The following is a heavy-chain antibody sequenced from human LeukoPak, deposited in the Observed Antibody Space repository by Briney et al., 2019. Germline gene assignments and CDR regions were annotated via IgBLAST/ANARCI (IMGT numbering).Heavy chain of an antibody. V-gene: IGHV4-39*07. J-gene: IGHJ5*02. Sequence: SETLSLTCTVSGGSISSSSYYWGWIRQPPGKGLEWIGSIYYSGSTYYNPSLKSRVTISVDTSKNQFSLKLSSVTAADTAVYYCARPSDTSCYTCLSGNWFDPWGQGTLVTVSS. CDR3: ARPSDTSCYTCLSGNWFDP. CDR1: GGSISSSSYY. CDR2: IYYSGST. D-gene: IGHD2-2*02.